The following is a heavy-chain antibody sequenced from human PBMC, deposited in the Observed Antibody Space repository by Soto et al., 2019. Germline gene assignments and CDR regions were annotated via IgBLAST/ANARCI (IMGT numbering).Heavy chain of an antibody. V-gene: IGHV1-69*06. CDR2: IIPIFGTA. CDR1: GGTFSSYA. Sequence: GASVKVSCKASGGTFSSYAISWVRQAPGQGLEWMGGIIPIFGTANYAQKFQGRVTITADKSTSTAYMELSSLRSEDTAVYYCARKSAYYDFWSGYYYYYGMDVWGQGTTITVSS. CDR3: ARKSAYYDFWSGYYYYYGMDV. J-gene: IGHJ6*02. D-gene: IGHD3-3*01.